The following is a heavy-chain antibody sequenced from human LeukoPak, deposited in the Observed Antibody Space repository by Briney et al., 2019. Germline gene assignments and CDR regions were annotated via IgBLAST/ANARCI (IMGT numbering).Heavy chain of an antibody. CDR3: ARGAYGTPPTFFDY. V-gene: IGHV3-21*01. CDR2: ISSSSSYI. D-gene: IGHD2/OR15-2a*01. CDR1: GFTFSSYS. J-gene: IGHJ4*02. Sequence: GGSLRLSCSASGFTFSSYSINLVRQAPGKGLEWVSSISSSSSYIYYADSVKGRFTISRDNAKNSLYLQMNSLRAEDTAVYYCARGAYGTPPTFFDYWGQGTVVTVSS.